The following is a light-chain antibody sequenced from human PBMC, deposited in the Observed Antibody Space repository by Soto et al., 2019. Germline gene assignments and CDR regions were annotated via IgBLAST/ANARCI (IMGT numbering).Light chain of an antibody. CDR2: DAS. J-gene: IGKJ2*01. CDR3: QKSYNSPYT. Sequence: DIQMTQSPASLSASVVDRVTITCRASQAINKNLNWYRQKLGKAPELLISDASDSQAGVPSRFSGCGSGADFTLIIRGLQPEDFAPYYCQKSYNSPYTFGQGTKLEIK. CDR1: QAINKN. V-gene: IGKV1-39*01.